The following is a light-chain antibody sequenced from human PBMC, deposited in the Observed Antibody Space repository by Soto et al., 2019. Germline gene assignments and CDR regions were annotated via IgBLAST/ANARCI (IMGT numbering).Light chain of an antibody. CDR3: QKYNSALVT. CDR2: AAS. CDR1: QGISNY. Sequence: DIQMTQSPSSLSASVGDRVTITCRASQGISNYLAWYQQKPGKVPKLLIYAASTLQSGVPSRFSGSGSGTDFTLNISSLKPEDVATSSCQKYNSALVTFGPGTKVDIK. V-gene: IGKV1-27*01. J-gene: IGKJ3*01.